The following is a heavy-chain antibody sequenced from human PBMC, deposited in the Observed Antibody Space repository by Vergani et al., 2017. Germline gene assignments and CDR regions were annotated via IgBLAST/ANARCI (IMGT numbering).Heavy chain of an antibody. D-gene: IGHD1-1*01. CDR3: ARVVLEPTYYYYYGMDV. J-gene: IGHJ6*02. CDR2: IYHSGST. V-gene: IGHV4-4*02. CDR1: GGSISSSNW. Sequence: QVQLQESGPGLVKPSGTLSLTCAVSGGSISSSNWWSWVRQPPGKGLEWIGEIYHSGSTNYNPSLKSRVTISVDKSKNQFSLKLSSVTAADTAVYYCARVVLEPTYYYYYGMDVWGQGTTVTVSS.